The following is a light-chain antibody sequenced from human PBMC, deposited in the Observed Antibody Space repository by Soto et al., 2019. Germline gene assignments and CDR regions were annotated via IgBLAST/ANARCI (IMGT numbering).Light chain of an antibody. V-gene: IGKV1-27*01. CDR3: QKYDSAPT. CDR1: QGISNA. J-gene: IGKJ1*01. Sequence: DIQMTQSPSSLSASVGDRFTITCRASQGISNALAWYQQRPGKVPKLLMYAASTLQSGVPSRFSGSGSGTDFTLTISSLQPEDVATYYCQKYDSAPTFGQGTKVDI. CDR2: AAS.